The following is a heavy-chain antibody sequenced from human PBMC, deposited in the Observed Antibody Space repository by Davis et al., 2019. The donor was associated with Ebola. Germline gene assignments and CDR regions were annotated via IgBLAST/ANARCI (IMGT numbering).Heavy chain of an antibody. CDR2: INDSEGT. J-gene: IGHJ3*02. V-gene: IGHV4-34*01. Sequence: MPSETLSLTCTVSGGSISSYYWSWIRQPPGKGLEWIGDINDSEGTNYNPSLKSRVTISVDTSKKHLSLNLSSVTAADTAVYYCARGAYYYDSSGYYFGHAFDIWGQGTMVTVSS. D-gene: IGHD3-22*01. CDR1: GGSISSYY. CDR3: ARGAYYYDSSGYYFGHAFDI.